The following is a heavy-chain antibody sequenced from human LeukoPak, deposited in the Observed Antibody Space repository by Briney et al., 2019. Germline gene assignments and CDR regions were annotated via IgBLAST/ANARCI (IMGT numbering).Heavy chain of an antibody. D-gene: IGHD6-19*01. Sequence: ASVKVSCKASGYSFTTYAMNWLRQAPGQGLEWMGWINPNTGNPTYAPGFTGRFVFSLDTSVSTAYLQISSLKAEDTAVYYCARDWEAVAGTWGYWGQGTLVTVSS. V-gene: IGHV7-4-1*02. CDR1: GYSFTTYA. CDR3: ARDWEAVAGTWGY. CDR2: INPNTGNP. J-gene: IGHJ4*02.